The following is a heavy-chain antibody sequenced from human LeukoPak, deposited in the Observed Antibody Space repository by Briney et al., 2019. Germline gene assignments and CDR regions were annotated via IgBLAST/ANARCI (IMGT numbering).Heavy chain of an antibody. D-gene: IGHD1-1*01. V-gene: IGHV4-59*01. CDR2: IYYSGST. CDR3: ARDQLGTGTNWFDP. CDR1: GGSISSYY. J-gene: IGHJ5*02. Sequence: SVALSLTCTVSGGSISSYYWSWIRQPPGKGLEWIGYIYYSGSTNYNPSLKSRVTISVDTSKNQFSLKLSSVTAADTAVYYCARDQLGTGTNWFDPWGQGTLVTVSS.